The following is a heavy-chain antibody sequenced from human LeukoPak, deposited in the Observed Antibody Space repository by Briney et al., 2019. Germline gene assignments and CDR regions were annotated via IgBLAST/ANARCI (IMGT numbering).Heavy chain of an antibody. CDR2: INTYNGNT. V-gene: IGHV1-18*01. J-gene: IGHJ4*02. D-gene: IGHD3-10*01. Sequence: ASVKVSCTASGYTFTSYSLNWVRQAPGQGLKWMGWINTYNGNTNYAQKLQGRVTMTTDTSTSTVYMELRSLRSDDTAVYYCARSLPYYGSGSYFDYWGQGTLVAVSS. CDR1: GYTFTSYS. CDR3: ARSLPYYGSGSYFDY.